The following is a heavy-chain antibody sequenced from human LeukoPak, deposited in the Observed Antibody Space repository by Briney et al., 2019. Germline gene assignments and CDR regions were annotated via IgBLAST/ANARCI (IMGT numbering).Heavy chain of an antibody. CDR2: INPTGGST. CDR3: ARTHDYVSSGLDY. V-gene: IGHV1-46*01. J-gene: IGHJ4*02. Sequence: ASVKVSCKASGYTFTSYYIHLVRQAPGQGLEWMGVINPTGGSTNYAQKFQGRVTTTRDTSTSTVYMELSSLISEDTAVYCCARTHDYVSSGLDYWGQGTLVTVSS. D-gene: IGHD3-22*01. CDR1: GYTFTSYY.